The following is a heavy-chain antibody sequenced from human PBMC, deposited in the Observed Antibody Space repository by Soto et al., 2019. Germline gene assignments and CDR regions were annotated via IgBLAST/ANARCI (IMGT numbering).Heavy chain of an antibody. V-gene: IGHV4-39*01. CDR1: GGSVSNSSYY. J-gene: IGHJ4*02. Sequence: KASETLSLTCTVSGGSVSNSSYYWGWVRQPPGKGLEWIANIYYSGSTYYNPSLKSRVTISVDTARNQFSLELNSVTTADSAMFYCVRRSRAGNNGWHVFDHWGQGTLVTVSS. D-gene: IGHD2-2*01. CDR3: VRRSRAGNNGWHVFDH. CDR2: IYYSGST.